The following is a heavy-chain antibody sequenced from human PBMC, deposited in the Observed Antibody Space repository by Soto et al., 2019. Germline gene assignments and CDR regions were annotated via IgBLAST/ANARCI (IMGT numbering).Heavy chain of an antibody. D-gene: IGHD3-22*01. J-gene: IGHJ5*02. V-gene: IGHV4-31*03. CDR1: GGSISSGGYY. CDR2: IYYSGST. CDR3: ARVPGYYDSSGYLQNWFDP. Sequence: PSETLSLTCTVSGGSISSGGYYWSWIRQHPGKGLEWIGYIYYSGSTYYNPSLKSRVTISVDTSKNQFSLKLSSVTAADTAVYYCARVPGYYDSSGYLQNWFDPWGQGNLVTVSS.